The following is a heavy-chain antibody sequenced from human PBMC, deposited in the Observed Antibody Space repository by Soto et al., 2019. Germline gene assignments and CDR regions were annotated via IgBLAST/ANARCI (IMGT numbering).Heavy chain of an antibody. D-gene: IGHD6-19*01. CDR3: ARGWGSGTADY. V-gene: IGHV3-74*01. Sequence: EVQLVESGGGLVQPGGSLRLSCAASGFTFSSYWMHWVRQAPGKGLVWVSRITPDGSYTTYADSVKGRFTISRDNAKNTLYLQINSLRVEETAVYYCARGWGSGTADYWGQGTLVTVSS. CDR2: ITPDGSYT. J-gene: IGHJ4*02. CDR1: GFTFSSYW.